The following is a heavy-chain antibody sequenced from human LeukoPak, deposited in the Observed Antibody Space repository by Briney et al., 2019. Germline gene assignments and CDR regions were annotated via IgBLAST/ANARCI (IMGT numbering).Heavy chain of an antibody. CDR2: VSGIGGST. Sequence: GGSLRLSCAASGFTFSSNTMRWVRQAPGKGLEWVSTVSGIGGSTYYADSVKGRFTISRDNSKNALYLQMNILRAEDTAVYYCAKALSGSYYFDYWGQGTLVTVCS. J-gene: IGHJ4*02. D-gene: IGHD1-26*01. CDR3: AKALSGSYYFDY. CDR1: GFTFSSNT. V-gene: IGHV3-23*01.